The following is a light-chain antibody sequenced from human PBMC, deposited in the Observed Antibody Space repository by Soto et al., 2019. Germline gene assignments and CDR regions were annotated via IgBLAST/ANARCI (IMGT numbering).Light chain of an antibody. CDR1: QGVXSY. CDR3: QQRRNGPST. J-gene: IGKJ5*01. Sequence: DIVLTQSPATLSLSPGEGATLSCRASQGVXSYLVWSQQKPGQAPRILXAYAANMATGSPARLSGSGSETDFALTISSLEPKYFAVYYFQQRRNGPSTFGQGTRLDI. CDR2: YAA. V-gene: IGKV3-11*01.